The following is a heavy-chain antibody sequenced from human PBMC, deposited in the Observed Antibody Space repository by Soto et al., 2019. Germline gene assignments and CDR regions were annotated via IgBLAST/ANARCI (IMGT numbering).Heavy chain of an antibody. J-gene: IGHJ4*02. CDR2: ASGSGSGT. CDR3: AKGRPGVAAAPDY. CDR1: GFTFSDFA. Sequence: GESLKISCAASGFTFSDFAMAWVRQAPGKGLEWVSSASGSGSGTYYADSVKGRFTISRDNSKNTLFLHMTNLRAGDTALYFCAKGRPGVAAAPDYWGQGTLVTVSS. D-gene: IGHD2-21*01. V-gene: IGHV3-23*01.